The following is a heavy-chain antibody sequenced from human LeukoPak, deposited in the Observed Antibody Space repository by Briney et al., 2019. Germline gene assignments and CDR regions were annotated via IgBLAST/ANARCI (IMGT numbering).Heavy chain of an antibody. D-gene: IGHD4-17*01. CDR3: ARGATTGNAFDI. CDR2: IIPILGIA. CDR1: GYTFTGYY. Sequence: SVKVSCKASGYTFTGYYMHWVRQAPGQGLEWMGRIIPILGIANYAQKFQGRVTITADKSTSTAYMELSSLRSEDTAVYYCARGATTGNAFDIWGQGTMVTVSS. J-gene: IGHJ3*02. V-gene: IGHV1-69*04.